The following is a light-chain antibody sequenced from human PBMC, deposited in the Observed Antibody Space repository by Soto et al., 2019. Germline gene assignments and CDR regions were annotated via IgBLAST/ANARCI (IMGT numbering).Light chain of an antibody. J-gene: IGKJ1*01. CDR2: GAS. CDR1: QSVSSN. Sequence: EIVLTQSPGTVSLSTGERATLSCRASQSVSSNLAWYQQKPGQAPRLLIYGASTRATGIPARFSGSGSGTEFTLTIGSPQSEDFAVYYCQQYNIWPPWTFGQGTKVDIK. CDR3: QQYNIWPPWT. V-gene: IGKV3-15*01.